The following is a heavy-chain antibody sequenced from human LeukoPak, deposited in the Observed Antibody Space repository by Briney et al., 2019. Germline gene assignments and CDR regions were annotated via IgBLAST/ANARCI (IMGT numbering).Heavy chain of an antibody. CDR1: GGSISSSSYY. D-gene: IGHD1-26*01. CDR3: ARDLGGPAA. Sequence: SETLSLTCTVSGGSISSSSYYWGWIRQPPGKGLEWIGSIYYSGSTYYNPSLKSRVAISVDTSKNQFSLKLSSVTAADTAVYYCARDLGGPAAWGQGTLVTVSS. CDR2: IYYSGST. J-gene: IGHJ5*02. V-gene: IGHV4-39*07.